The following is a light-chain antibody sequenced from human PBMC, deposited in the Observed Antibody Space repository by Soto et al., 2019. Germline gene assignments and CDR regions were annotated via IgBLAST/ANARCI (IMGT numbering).Light chain of an antibody. J-gene: IGKJ4*01. CDR1: QSVGTS. CDR2: DSS. CDR3: QQRSILFT. Sequence: DIVLTQSPSTLSLSPGERAPLSCRTSQSVGTSLAWYQQKPGQPPRLLIYDSSNRATGIPARFSGSGSGTDFTLTISSLEPEDFAVYYCQQRSILFTFGGGTKVDIK. V-gene: IGKV3-11*01.